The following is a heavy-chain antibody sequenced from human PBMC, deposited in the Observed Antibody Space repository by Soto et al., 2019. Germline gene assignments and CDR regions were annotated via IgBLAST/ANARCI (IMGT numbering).Heavy chain of an antibody. CDR2: ISGSGGST. V-gene: IGHV3-23*01. D-gene: IGHD3-22*01. CDR1: GFTFSSYA. Sequence: GGSLRLSCAASGFTFSSYAMSWVRQAPGKGLEWVSAISGSGGSTYYADSVKGRFTISRDNSKNTLYLQMNSLRAEDTAVYYCAKELTYYYDSTGYFPFYFWGQGTLVIVSS. CDR3: AKELTYYYDSTGYFPFYF. J-gene: IGHJ4*02.